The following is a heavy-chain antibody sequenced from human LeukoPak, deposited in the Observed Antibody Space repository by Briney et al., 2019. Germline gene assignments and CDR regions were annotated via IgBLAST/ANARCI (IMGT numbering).Heavy chain of an antibody. CDR1: GFTVNSNY. J-gene: IGHJ5*02. CDR3: ARGNTVTYFVS. Sequence: PGGSLRLSCAHSGFTVNSNYMSCFRQAPGRGLEWVSLIYSGGSTYYADSVKGRFTISRDNSKNTLYLQMNTLRAEDTAVYYCARGNTVTYFVSWGQGSLVTVSS. D-gene: IGHD4-17*01. V-gene: IGHV3-53*01. CDR2: IYSGGST.